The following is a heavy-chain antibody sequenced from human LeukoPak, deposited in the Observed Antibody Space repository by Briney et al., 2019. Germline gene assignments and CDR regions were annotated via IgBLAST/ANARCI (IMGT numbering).Heavy chain of an antibody. Sequence: GRSLRLSCAASGFTFSSYAMHWVRQAPGKGLEWVAVISYDGSNKYYADSVKGRFTISRDNSKNTLYLQMNSLRAEDTAVYYCARDSFRTMDVWGQGTTVTVSS. D-gene: IGHD2-15*01. V-gene: IGHV3-30*04. CDR1: GFTFSSYA. CDR3: ARDSFRTMDV. J-gene: IGHJ6*02. CDR2: ISYDGSNK.